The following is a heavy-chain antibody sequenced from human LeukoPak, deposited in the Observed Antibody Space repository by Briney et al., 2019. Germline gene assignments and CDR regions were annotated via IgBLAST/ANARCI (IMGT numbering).Heavy chain of an antibody. CDR1: GFTFSSYA. D-gene: IGHD6-13*01. CDR2: ISGGGGST. J-gene: IGHJ3*02. CDR3: AKSRSWYDAFDI. V-gene: IGHV3-23*01. Sequence: GGSLRLSCAASGFTFSSYAMSWVRQAPGKGLEWISAISGGGGSTYYADSVKGRFTISRDNSKNTLYLQMNSLRAEDTAVYYCAKSRSWYDAFDIWGQGTMVTVSP.